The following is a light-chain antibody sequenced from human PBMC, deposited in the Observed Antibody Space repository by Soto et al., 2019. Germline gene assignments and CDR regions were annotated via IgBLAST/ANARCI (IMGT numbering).Light chain of an antibody. CDR3: QQYNDWPPIT. J-gene: IGKJ5*01. Sequence: EIIMTQSPATLSVSPGERATLSCRASQSVSNNLAWYQQKPGQAPRLLIYYASTRATGIPARFSGSGSGTECTLTISSLQSEDFALYYCQQYNDWPPITFAQGTRLEVK. CDR2: YAS. CDR1: QSVSNN. V-gene: IGKV3-15*01.